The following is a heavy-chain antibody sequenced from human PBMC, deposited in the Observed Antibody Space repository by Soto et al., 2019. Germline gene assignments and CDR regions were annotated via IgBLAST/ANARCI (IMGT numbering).Heavy chain of an antibody. CDR2: ISSSGSTI. CDR1: GFTFSSYE. Sequence: GGSLRLSCAASGFTFSSYEMNWVRQAPGKGLEWVSYISSSGSTIYYADSVKGRFTISRDNAKNSLYLQMNSLRAEDTAVYYCARDQGDYYGSGSYYNVDYWGQGTLVTVSS. J-gene: IGHJ4*02. V-gene: IGHV3-48*03. D-gene: IGHD3-10*01. CDR3: ARDQGDYYGSGSYYNVDY.